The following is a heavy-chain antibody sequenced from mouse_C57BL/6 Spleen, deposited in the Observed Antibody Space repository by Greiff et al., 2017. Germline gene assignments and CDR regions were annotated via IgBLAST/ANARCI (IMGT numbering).Heavy chain of an antibody. J-gene: IGHJ3*01. CDR2: IDPSDSYT. CDR3: ARGVTPGAWFAY. V-gene: IGHV1-59*01. Sequence: QVQLQQPGAELVRPGTSVKLSCKASGYTFTSYWMHWVKQRPGQGLEWIGVIDPSDSYTNYNQKFKGKATLTVDTSSSTAYMQLSSLTSEDSAVYYCARGVTPGAWFAYWGQGTLVTVSA. CDR1: GYTFTSYW. D-gene: IGHD2-2*01.